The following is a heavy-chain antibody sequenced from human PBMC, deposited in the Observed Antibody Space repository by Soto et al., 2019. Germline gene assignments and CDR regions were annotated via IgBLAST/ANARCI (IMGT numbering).Heavy chain of an antibody. CDR1: GFTFGGYA. Sequence: GGSLRLSCSASGFTFGGYAMSWVRLAPGKGLELVGFIRSKAYYGTTEYAASVRGRFTISRDDFRSTAYLQVNSLKSEDTAVYFCTRAPFVVETAPTKFDFWGQGTPVTVSS. D-gene: IGHD2-21*02. CDR3: TRAPFVVETAPTKFDF. J-gene: IGHJ4*02. CDR2: IRSKAYYGTT. V-gene: IGHV3-49*04.